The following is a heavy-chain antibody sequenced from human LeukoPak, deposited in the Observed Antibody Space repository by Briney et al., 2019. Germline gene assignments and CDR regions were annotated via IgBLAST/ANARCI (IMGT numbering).Heavy chain of an antibody. V-gene: IGHV4-30-4*01. CDR2: IYYSGST. D-gene: IGHD1-7*01. Sequence: PSETLSLTCTVSGGSISSGDYYWSWIRQPPGKGLEWIGYIYYSGSTYYNPSLKSRVTISVDTSKNQFSLKLSSVTAADTAVYYCARVRDWNYDTISSAFDIRGQGTMVTVSS. CDR3: ARVRDWNYDTISSAFDI. J-gene: IGHJ3*02. CDR1: GGSISSGDYY.